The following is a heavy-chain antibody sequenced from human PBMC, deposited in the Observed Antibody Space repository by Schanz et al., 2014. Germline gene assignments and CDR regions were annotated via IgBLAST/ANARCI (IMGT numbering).Heavy chain of an antibody. V-gene: IGHV3-23*01. CDR2: ISGSGGST. J-gene: IGHJ3*02. CDR1: GFTFSTYA. D-gene: IGHD3-10*01. Sequence: DVQLLESGGGLVQPGGSLRLSCSASGFTFSTYAMSWARQTPGKGLEWVSAISGSGGSTVYADSVKGRFTISRDNSNTTVFLQMNSLRAEDTAVYYSAKDFFIGVARGVIISHNAIDIWVQGTKVTVSS. CDR3: AKDFFIGVARGVIISHNAIDI.